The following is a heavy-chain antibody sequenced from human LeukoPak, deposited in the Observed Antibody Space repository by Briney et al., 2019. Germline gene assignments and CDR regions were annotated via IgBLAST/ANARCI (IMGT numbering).Heavy chain of an antibody. J-gene: IGHJ4*02. V-gene: IGHV4-38-2*02. Sequence: PSETLSLTCTVSGYSISSGYYWGWIRQPPGKGLEWIGSIYHSGSTYYNPSLKSRVTISVDTSKNQFSLKLSSVTAADTAVYYCARGLAVVDWGQGTLVTVSS. CDR3: ARGLAVVD. D-gene: IGHD6-19*01. CDR1: GYSISSGYY. CDR2: IYHSGST.